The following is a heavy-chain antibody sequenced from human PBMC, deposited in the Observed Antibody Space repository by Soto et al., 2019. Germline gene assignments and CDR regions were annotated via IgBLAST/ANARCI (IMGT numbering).Heavy chain of an antibody. V-gene: IGHV3-30-3*01. CDR3: AREDIVLVPAAPHLLYYYYGMDV. Sequence: QVQLVESGGGVVQPGRSLRLSCAASGFTFSSYAMHWVRQAPGKGLEWVAVISYDGSNKYYADSVKGRFTISRDNSKNTLYLQMNSLRAEDTAVYYCAREDIVLVPAAPHLLYYYYGMDVWGQGTTVTVSS. CDR1: GFTFSSYA. CDR2: ISYDGSNK. J-gene: IGHJ6*02. D-gene: IGHD2-2*01.